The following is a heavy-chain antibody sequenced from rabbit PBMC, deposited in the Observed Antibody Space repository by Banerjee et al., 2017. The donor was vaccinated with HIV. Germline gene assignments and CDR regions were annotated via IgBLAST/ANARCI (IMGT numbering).Heavy chain of an antibody. CDR3: ARDRADVAAGYGYVFNL. Sequence: QSLEESGGDLVKPGASLTLTCTASGFDLSSYYYMCWVRQAPGKGLELIACIYNGDGSTWYANWVNGRFTISRSTSLNTVDLKMTSLTAADTATYFCARDRADVAAGYGYVFNLWGPGTLVTVS. CDR2: IYNGDGST. J-gene: IGHJ4*01. V-gene: IGHV1S43*01. CDR1: GFDLSSYYY. D-gene: IGHD6-1*01.